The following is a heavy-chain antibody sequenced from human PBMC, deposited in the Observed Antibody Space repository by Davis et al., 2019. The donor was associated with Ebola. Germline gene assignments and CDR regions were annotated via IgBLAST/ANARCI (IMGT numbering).Heavy chain of an antibody. V-gene: IGHV3-7*01. CDR1: GFTFSSYE. CDR3: ARDQYYYGLDV. J-gene: IGHJ6*02. CDR2: IKQDGSEK. Sequence: GGSLRLSCAASGFTFSSYEMNWVRQAPGKGLEWVANIKQDGSEKYYVDSVKGRFTISRDNAKNSLYLQMNSLRAEDTAVYYCARDQYYYGLDVWGQGTTVTVSS.